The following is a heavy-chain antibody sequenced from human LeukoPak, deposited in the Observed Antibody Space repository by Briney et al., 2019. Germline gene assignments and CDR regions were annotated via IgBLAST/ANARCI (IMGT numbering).Heavy chain of an antibody. J-gene: IGHJ4*02. CDR3: ARDQATSGGGLDS. CDR2: IYTGGTA. D-gene: IGHD3-16*01. Sequence: VGSLRLSCAASGFTVSGTHMSWVRQAPGKGLEWVSAIYTGGTAYYSDSVEGRFTISRDKSKNTLYLQMDSLRVEDTAVYYCARDQATSGGGLDSWGQGTLVTVSS. CDR1: GFTVSGTH. V-gene: IGHV3-53*01.